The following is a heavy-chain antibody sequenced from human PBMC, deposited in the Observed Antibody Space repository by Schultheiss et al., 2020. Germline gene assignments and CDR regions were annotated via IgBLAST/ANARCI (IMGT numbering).Heavy chain of an antibody. Sequence: GGSLRLSCTASGFTFGNYVMGWVRQAPGKGLEWVSSITGSGGTYYADSVKGRFTISRDNSKNTLYLQMNSLRAEDTAVYYCAKDLPVVPAAIDYGMDVWGKGTTVTVSS. V-gene: IGHV3-23*01. CDR1: GFTFGNYV. CDR2: ITGSGGT. J-gene: IGHJ6*04. CDR3: AKDLPVVPAAIDYGMDV. D-gene: IGHD2-2*02.